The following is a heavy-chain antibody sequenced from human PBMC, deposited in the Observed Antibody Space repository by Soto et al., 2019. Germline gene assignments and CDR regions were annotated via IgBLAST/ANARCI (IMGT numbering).Heavy chain of an antibody. CDR2: INPSGGST. D-gene: IGHD3-22*01. V-gene: IGHV1-46*01. J-gene: IGHJ4*02. CDR1: GYTFTSYY. Sequence: ASVKVSCKASGYTFTSYYMHWVRQAPGQGLEWMGIINPSGGSTSYAQKFQGRVTMTRDTSTSTVYMELSSLRSEDTAVYYCAKGKRIVASPQFFDYWGQGTLVTVSS. CDR3: AKGKRIVASPQFFDY.